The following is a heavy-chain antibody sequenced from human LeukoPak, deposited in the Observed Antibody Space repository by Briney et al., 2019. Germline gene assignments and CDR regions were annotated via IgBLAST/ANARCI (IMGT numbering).Heavy chain of an antibody. Sequence: GGSLRLSCAASGFTFSTFAMIWVRQPPGKGLEWVSSIFPSGGEIHYADSVRGRFTISIDNSKSTLSLQMNSLRDEDTAIYYCATYRQVLLPFESWGQGTLVTVSS. CDR1: GFTFSTFA. CDR3: ATYRQVLLPFES. CDR2: IFPSGGEI. V-gene: IGHV3-23*01. J-gene: IGHJ4*02. D-gene: IGHD2-8*02.